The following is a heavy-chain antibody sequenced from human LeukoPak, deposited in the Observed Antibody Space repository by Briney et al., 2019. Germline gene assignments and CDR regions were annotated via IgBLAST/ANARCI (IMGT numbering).Heavy chain of an antibody. J-gene: IGHJ3*02. V-gene: IGHV3-21*01. CDR1: GLTFSSYT. Sequence: GGSLRLSCAASGLTFSSYTMNWVRQAPGKGLEWVPSITSSSYIYYADSVKGRFTISRDNAKNSLYLQMNSLRAEDTAVYYCAKDQDCSSTSCYNAFDIWGQGTMVTVSS. CDR2: ITSSSYI. D-gene: IGHD2-2*02. CDR3: AKDQDCSSTSCYNAFDI.